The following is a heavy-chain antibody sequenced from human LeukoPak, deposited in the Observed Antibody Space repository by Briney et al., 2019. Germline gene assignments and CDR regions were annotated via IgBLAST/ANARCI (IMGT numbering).Heavy chain of an antibody. Sequence: ASVKVSCKASGYTFTGYYIHWVRQAPGQGLEWVGWINPNSGGTNYAQKFQGRVTMTTDASTSTAYMEMRSLRSDDTAVYYCARDCSGSSCYWIHWGQGTLVTVSS. CDR1: GYTFTGYY. CDR3: ARDCSGSSCYWIH. D-gene: IGHD2-15*01. J-gene: IGHJ4*02. CDR2: INPNSGGT. V-gene: IGHV1-2*02.